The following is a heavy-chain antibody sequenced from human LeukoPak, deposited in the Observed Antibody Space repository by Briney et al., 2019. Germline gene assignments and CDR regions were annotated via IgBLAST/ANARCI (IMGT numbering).Heavy chain of an antibody. Sequence: PGGSLRLSCAASGFTFSSYAMSWVRQAPGKGLEWVSAISGSGGSTYYADSVKGRFTISRDNSKNTLYLQMNSLRAEDTAVYYCAKDHIVVVVAAFDYFDYWGQGTLVTVSS. CDR3: AKDHIVVVVAAFDYFDY. CDR2: ISGSGGST. J-gene: IGHJ4*02. V-gene: IGHV3-23*01. D-gene: IGHD2-15*01. CDR1: GFTFSSYA.